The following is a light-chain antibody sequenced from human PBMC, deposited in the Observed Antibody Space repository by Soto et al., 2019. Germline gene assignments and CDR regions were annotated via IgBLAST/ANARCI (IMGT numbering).Light chain of an antibody. CDR1: SSDVGGYNS. CDR3: SSYAGTHIV. CDR2: DVS. Sequence: QSALTQPPSASGSPGQSVTVSCTGTSSDVGGYNSVSWYQQHPDKAPKLMIYDVSQRPSGVPDRFSGSKSGNTASLTVSGLQAEDEADYYCSSYAGTHIVFVTGNKVTVL. J-gene: IGLJ1*01. V-gene: IGLV2-8*01.